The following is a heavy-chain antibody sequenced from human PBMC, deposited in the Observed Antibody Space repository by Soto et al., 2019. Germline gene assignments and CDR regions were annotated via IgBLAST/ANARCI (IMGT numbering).Heavy chain of an antibody. CDR2: IIPISVTT. CDR3: AASRWIQLWTADF. CDR1: GGSFSKYS. Sequence: EASVKGSCKTSGGSFSKYSISWLRQAPGQGLEWMGGIIPISVTTHYAQRFQGRVTITADDLTTTSYMEVSSLKFEDTAVYYCAASRWIQLWTADFWGQGTRVTVSS. V-gene: IGHV1-69*01. D-gene: IGHD5-18*01. J-gene: IGHJ4*02.